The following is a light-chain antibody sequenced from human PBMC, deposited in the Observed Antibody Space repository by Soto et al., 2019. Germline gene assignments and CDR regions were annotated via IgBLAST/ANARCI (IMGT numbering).Light chain of an antibody. V-gene: IGKV3-20*01. Sequence: EIVLTQSPGTLSLSPGGRVTLSCRARPYVSSRFLAWYQQKPGQAPRLLIYDATRRATDVPDRFSGRASGTAFTLTINRLEPEDFAVYYCQQFLTSPITFGKGTRLDI. CDR3: QQFLTSPIT. CDR2: DAT. J-gene: IGKJ5*01. CDR1: PYVSSRF.